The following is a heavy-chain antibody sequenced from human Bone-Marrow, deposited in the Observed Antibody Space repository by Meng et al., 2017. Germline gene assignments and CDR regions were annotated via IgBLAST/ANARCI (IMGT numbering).Heavy chain of an antibody. Sequence: GGSLRLSCAASGFTVSSNYMSWVRQAPGKGLEWVSVIYSGGSTYYADSVKGRFTISRDNSKNTLYLQMNSLRAEDTAVYYCAKDYYDSSGYYYVLWYFDLWGRGTLVTVSS. CDR3: AKDYYDSSGYYYVLWYFDL. J-gene: IGHJ2*01. CDR2: IYSGGST. V-gene: IGHV3-53*01. CDR1: GFTVSSNY. D-gene: IGHD3-22*01.